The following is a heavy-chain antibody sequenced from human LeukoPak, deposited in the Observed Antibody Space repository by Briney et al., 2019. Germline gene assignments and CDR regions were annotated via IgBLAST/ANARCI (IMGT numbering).Heavy chain of an antibody. J-gene: IGHJ5*02. CDR2: INPSGGST. CDR1: GYTFTSYY. Sequence: ASVKVSCKASGYTFTSYYLHWVRQAPGQGLEWMGIINPSGGSTTYSQKFQGRVTMTRDTSTSTVYMELSSLRSEDTALYYCARGGYYDSSRPTWDWFDPWGQGTLVTVSS. D-gene: IGHD3-22*01. CDR3: ARGGYYDSSRPTWDWFDP. V-gene: IGHV1-46*01.